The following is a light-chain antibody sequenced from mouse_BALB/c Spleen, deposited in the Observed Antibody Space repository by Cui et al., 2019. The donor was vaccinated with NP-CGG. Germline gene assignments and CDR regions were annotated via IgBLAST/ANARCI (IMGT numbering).Light chain of an antibody. CDR1: TGAVTTSNY. CDR3: ALWYSNHWV. Sequence: QDVVTQEYALTTSPGETVTLTCRSSTGAVTTSNYANWVQEKPDHLFTGLIGGTNNRAPGVPARFSGSLIGDKAVLTITGAQTEDEAIYFCALWYSNHWVFGGGTKLTVL. V-gene: IGLV1*01. CDR2: GTN. J-gene: IGLJ1*01.